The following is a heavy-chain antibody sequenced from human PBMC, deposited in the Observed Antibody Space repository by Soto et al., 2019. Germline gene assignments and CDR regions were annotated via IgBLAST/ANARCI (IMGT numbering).Heavy chain of an antibody. CDR2: ISAYNGNT. CDR3: ARDMEPNYDFWSCYLVGRRGNDAFDI. J-gene: IGHJ3*02. V-gene: IGHV1-18*01. Sequence: ASVKVSCKASGYTFTSYGISWVRQAPGQGLEWMGWISAYNGNTNYAQKLQGRVTMTTDTSTSTAYMELRSLRSDDTAVYYCARDMEPNYDFWSCYLVGRRGNDAFDIWGQGTMVTVSS. D-gene: IGHD3-3*01. CDR1: GYTFTSYG.